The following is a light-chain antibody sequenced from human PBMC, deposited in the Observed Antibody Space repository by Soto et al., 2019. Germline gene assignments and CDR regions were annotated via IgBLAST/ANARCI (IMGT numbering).Light chain of an antibody. V-gene: IGLV3-21*04. J-gene: IGLJ2*01. Sequence: SYELTQPPSVSVGPGKTARITCGGNNIGSKSVHWYQQKPGQAPVLVIYYDSDRPSGIPERFSGSNSGNTATLTISRVEAGDEADYYCQVWDSSSDHPFGGGTKLTVL. CDR1: NIGSKS. CDR2: YDS. CDR3: QVWDSSSDHP.